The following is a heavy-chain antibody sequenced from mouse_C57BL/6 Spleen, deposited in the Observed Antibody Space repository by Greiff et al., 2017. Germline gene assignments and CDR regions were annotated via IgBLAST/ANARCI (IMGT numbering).Heavy chain of an antibody. V-gene: IGHV1-69*01. CDR3: ARYYDYDGYAMDY. D-gene: IGHD2-4*01. Sequence: QVQLQQPGAELVMPGASVKLSCKASGYTFTSYWMHWVKQRPGQGLEWIGEIDPSDSYTNYNQTFKGKSTLTVDKSSSTAYMQLSSLTSEDSAVYYCARYYDYDGYAMDYWGQGTSVTVSS. CDR1: GYTFTSYW. J-gene: IGHJ4*01. CDR2: IDPSDSYT.